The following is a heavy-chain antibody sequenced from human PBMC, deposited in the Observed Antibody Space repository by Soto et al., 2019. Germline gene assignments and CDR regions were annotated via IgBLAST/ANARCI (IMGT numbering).Heavy chain of an antibody. Sequence: GASVKVSCKASGGTFSSYAISWVRQAPGQGLEWMGGIIPIFGTANYAQKLQGRVTITADESTSTAYIELSSLRSEDTAVFFFARGLFYVFWSGSPADPRYYYYGMDVWGQGTTVTVSS. V-gene: IGHV1-69*13. CDR2: IIPIFGTA. CDR3: ARGLFYVFWSGSPADPRYYYYGMDV. CDR1: GGTFSSYA. J-gene: IGHJ6*02. D-gene: IGHD3-3*01.